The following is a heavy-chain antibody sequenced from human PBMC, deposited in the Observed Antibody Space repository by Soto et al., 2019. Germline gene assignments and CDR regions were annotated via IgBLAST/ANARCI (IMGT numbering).Heavy chain of an antibody. CDR3: ARDQYARDIVAVVAAKFHYGMDV. CDR1: GFTFSSYE. CDR2: ISSSGSTI. Sequence: GGSLRLSCAASGFTFSSYEMNWVRQAPGKGLEWVSYISSSGSTIYYADSVKGRFTISRDNAKNSLYLQMNSLRAEDTAVYYCARDQYARDIVAVVAAKFHYGMDVWGQGTTVTGSS. J-gene: IGHJ6*02. D-gene: IGHD2-15*01. V-gene: IGHV3-48*03.